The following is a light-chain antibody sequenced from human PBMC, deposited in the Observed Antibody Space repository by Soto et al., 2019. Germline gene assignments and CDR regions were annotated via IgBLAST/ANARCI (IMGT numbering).Light chain of an antibody. CDR2: GAS. V-gene: IGKV3-15*01. Sequence: EIVITQSPATLSVSPGGRATLSCRASQSISDTLAWYQQKPGQAPRLLIHGASTRATGFPARFSGSGSGTDFTLTISSLQSEDFAVYYCQQYNKWPPITFGQGTRLEI. CDR1: QSISDT. J-gene: IGKJ5*01. CDR3: QQYNKWPPIT.